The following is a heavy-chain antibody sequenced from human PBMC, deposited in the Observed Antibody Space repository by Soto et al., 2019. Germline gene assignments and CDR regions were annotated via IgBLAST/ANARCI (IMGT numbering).Heavy chain of an antibody. Sequence: GGSLRLSCAASGFTFSSYAMSWVRQAPGKGLEWVSAISGSGGSTYYADSVKGRFTISRDNSKNPLYLQMNSLRAEDTAVYYCARRPRIAAAGTCASCYFDYWGQGTLVTVSS. D-gene: IGHD6-13*01. CDR3: ARRPRIAAAGTCASCYFDY. V-gene: IGHV3-23*01. CDR2: ISGSGGST. CDR1: GFTFSSYA. J-gene: IGHJ4*02.